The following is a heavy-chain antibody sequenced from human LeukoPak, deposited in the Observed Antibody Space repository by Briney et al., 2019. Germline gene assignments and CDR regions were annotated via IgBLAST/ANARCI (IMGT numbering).Heavy chain of an antibody. V-gene: IGHV3-21*01. J-gene: IGHJ3*02. D-gene: IGHD3-16*02. CDR1: GYTFRDYS. CDR2: ISSIGTYI. Sequence: GGSLRLSCAAPGYTFRDYSVNWVRRVPGKGLEWVSSISSIGTYIYYADSVEGRFTISRDNDKNSLFLQMNSLRDEDTAVYYCVSGNDPDYLWTTYRLDAFDIWGQGTMVIVSS. CDR3: VSGNDPDYLWTTYRLDAFDI.